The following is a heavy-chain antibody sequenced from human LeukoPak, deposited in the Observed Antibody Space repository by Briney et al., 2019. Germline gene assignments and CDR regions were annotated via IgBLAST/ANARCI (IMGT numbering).Heavy chain of an antibody. CDR2: IFHGGTT. CDR3: ARVRVVAAAGYYFDY. D-gene: IGHD6-13*01. V-gene: IGHV4-4*02. J-gene: IGHJ4*02. CDR1: GASVANTDW. Sequence: PSETLSLTCTVSGASVANTDWWTWARQPPGEGLEWIGEIFHGGTTKYNPSLKSRLTLSLDTSKNQFSLKLTSVTAADTAVYYCARVRVVAAAGYYFDYWGQGTLVTVSS.